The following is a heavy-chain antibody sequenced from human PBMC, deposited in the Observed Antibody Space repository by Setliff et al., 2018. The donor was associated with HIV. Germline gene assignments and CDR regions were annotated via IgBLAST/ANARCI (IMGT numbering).Heavy chain of an antibody. CDR2: MNPNSGNR. J-gene: IGHJ3*01. CDR1: GYTFTSYD. D-gene: IGHD4-4*01. CDR3: ARDPPSSNPTLQYAFDL. Sequence: ASVKVSCKTSGYTFTSYDINWVRQATGQGLEWMGWMNPNSGNRGYAQKFQGRVTISRNTSISTAYMELRSLTSDDTAVYFCARDPPSSNPTLQYAFDLWGQGTMVTVSS. V-gene: IGHV1-8*03.